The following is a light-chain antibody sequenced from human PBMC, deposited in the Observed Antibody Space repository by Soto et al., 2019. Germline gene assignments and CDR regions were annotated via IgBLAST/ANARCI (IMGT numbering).Light chain of an antibody. V-gene: IGKV2-28*01. CDR2: LGS. J-gene: IGKJ5*01. CDR1: QSLLHSNGYNY. Sequence: DIVMPQSPLSLPVPPGEAASISCRSSQSLLHSNGYNYLDWYLQKPGQSPQLLIYLGSNRSSGVPYRFSGSGSGTEFTLTISSLQSEDFAVYYCQQYHNWPITFGQGTRLEIK. CDR3: QQYHNWPIT.